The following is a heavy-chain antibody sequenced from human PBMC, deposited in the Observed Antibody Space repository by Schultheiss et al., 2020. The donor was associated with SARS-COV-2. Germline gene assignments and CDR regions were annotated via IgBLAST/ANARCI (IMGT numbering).Heavy chain of an antibody. CDR3: ARGPEAPYQLLSRRPRLRRSFDY. D-gene: IGHD2-2*01. V-gene: IGHV4-34*01. CDR1: GGSFSGHY. J-gene: IGHJ4*02. Sequence: SQTLSLTCAVYGGSFSGHYWGWIRQPPGKGLEWIGSIYYSGSTYYNPSLKSRVTISVDTSKNQFSLRLTSVTAADTAVFYCARGPEAPYQLLSRRPRLRRSFDYWGQGTLVTVSS. CDR2: IYYSGST.